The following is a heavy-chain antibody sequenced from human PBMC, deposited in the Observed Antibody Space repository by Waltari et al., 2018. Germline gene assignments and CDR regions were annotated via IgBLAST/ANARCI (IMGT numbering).Heavy chain of an antibody. D-gene: IGHD3-22*01. CDR3: ARDYCDRTYCHGMDV. CDR2: ISYNARNI. V-gene: IGHV3-30*04. J-gene: IGHJ6*02. CDR1: EFSFSSYA. Sequence: QVQVVESGGGVVQPGRSLRLSCSASEFSFSSYAMHWVRQAPGKWLGWVEVISYNARNIYYVDSVKGRFTISRDNSKKMLYLQMNSLRVEDTAVYYCARDYCDRTYCHGMDVWGQGTTVTVSS.